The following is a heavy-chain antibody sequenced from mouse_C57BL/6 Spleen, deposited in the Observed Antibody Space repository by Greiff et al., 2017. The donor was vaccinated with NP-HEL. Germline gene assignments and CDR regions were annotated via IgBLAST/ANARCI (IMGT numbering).Heavy chain of an antibody. CDR2: INPGSGGP. J-gene: IGHJ3*01. V-gene: IGHV1-54*01. CDR1: GYAFTNYL. Sequence: QVQLQQSGAELVRPGTSVKVSCTASGYAFTNYLIEWVKQRPGQGLEWIGVINPGSGGPNYNEKFKGKATLTADKSSSTAYMQLSSLTSEDSAVYFCARSGLFAYWGQGTLVTVSA. D-gene: IGHD3-1*01. CDR3: ARSGLFAY.